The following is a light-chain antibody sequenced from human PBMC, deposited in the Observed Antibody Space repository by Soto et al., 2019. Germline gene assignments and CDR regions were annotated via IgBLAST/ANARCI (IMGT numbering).Light chain of an antibody. CDR2: DAS. CDR1: QSVSSY. Sequence: EIVLTQSPATLSLSPGERATLSCRASQSVSSYLAWYQQKPGQAPRLLIYDASNRATGIPARFSGSGSGTDFPLTISSLEPEDFAVYYCQQLTGAFGGGTKVEIK. V-gene: IGKV3-11*01. J-gene: IGKJ4*01. CDR3: QQLTGA.